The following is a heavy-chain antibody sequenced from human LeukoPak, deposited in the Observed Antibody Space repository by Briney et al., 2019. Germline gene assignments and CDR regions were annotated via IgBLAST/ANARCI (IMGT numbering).Heavy chain of an antibody. CDR1: GFTFSSYW. D-gene: IGHD1-14*01. Sequence: GGSLRLSCAASGFTFSSYWMSWVRQAPGKGLEWVANIKQDGSEKYYVDSVKGRFTISRDNSKNTLYLQMNSLRAEDTAVYYCAKPARTDYADYWGQGTLVTVSS. V-gene: IGHV3-7*03. CDR2: IKQDGSEK. J-gene: IGHJ4*02. CDR3: AKPARTDYADY.